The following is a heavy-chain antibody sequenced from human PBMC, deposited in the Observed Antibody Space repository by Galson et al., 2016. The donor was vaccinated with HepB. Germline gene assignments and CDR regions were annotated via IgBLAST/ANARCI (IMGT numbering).Heavy chain of an antibody. D-gene: IGHD6-13*01. Sequence: SLRLSCAVSGFTLTTYAMHWVRQAPGKGLEWVAVISADGSTTYYADSVKGRFTISRENSNNTLYLQMNTLTPADTAVYYCAQGGWSYSNTWYESFGHWGQGSLVTVSS. V-gene: IGHV3-30-3*02. CDR3: AQGGWSYSNTWYESFGH. J-gene: IGHJ4*02. CDR1: GFTLTTYA. CDR2: ISADGSTT.